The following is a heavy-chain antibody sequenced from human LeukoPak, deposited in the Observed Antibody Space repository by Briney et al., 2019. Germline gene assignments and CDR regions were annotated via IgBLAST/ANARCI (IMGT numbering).Heavy chain of an antibody. CDR3: ARTGSSGWYSSYYFDY. Sequence: GASLQISSHGSGYSFTSYWIGWVRPMPGKGREWMGIIYPGDSDTRYSPSFQGQVTISAHKSISTAYLQWSSLKASDTAMYYCARTGSSGWYSSYYFDYWGQGTLVTVSS. CDR1: GYSFTSYW. D-gene: IGHD6-13*01. V-gene: IGHV5-51*01. J-gene: IGHJ4*02. CDR2: IYPGDSDT.